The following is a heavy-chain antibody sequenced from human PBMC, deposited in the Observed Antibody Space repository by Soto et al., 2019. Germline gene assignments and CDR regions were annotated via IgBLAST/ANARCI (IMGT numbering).Heavy chain of an antibody. V-gene: IGHV3-23*01. Sequence: GGSLRLSCAASGFTFSTYAMTWVRQAPGKGLEWVSAIRGDGVTTYYADSVKGRFTISRDNSKNTLYLQMNNLRAEDTAVYYCAKGTPTGAATYPPFDYWGQGTLVTVSS. D-gene: IGHD1-26*01. CDR3: AKGTPTGAATYPPFDY. CDR1: GFTFSTYA. CDR2: IRGDGVTT. J-gene: IGHJ4*02.